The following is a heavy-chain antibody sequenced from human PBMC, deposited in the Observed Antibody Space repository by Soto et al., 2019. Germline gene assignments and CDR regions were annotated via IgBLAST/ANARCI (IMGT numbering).Heavy chain of an antibody. CDR3: ARESRYGDYVFDY. J-gene: IGHJ4*02. CDR2: IWYDGSNK. Sequence: GGSLRLSCAASGFTFSSYGMHWVRQAPGKGLEWVAVIWYDGSNKYYADSVKGRFTISRDNSKNTLYLQMNSLRAEDTAVYYCARESRYGDYVFDYWGQGTLVTVSS. D-gene: IGHD4-17*01. CDR1: GFTFSSYG. V-gene: IGHV3-33*01.